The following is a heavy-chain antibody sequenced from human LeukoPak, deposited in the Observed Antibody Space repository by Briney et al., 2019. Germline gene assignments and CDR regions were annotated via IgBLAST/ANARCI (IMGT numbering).Heavy chain of an antibody. J-gene: IGHJ4*02. D-gene: IGHD3-10*01. CDR2: IWYDGSNK. Sequence: GRSLRLSCAASGFTFSSYGMHWVRQAPGKGLEWVAVIWYDGSNKYYADSVKGRFTISRDNSKNTLYLQMNSLRAEDTAVYYCARGSMVRGVITDYWGQGTLVTVSS. CDR3: ARGSMVRGVITDY. V-gene: IGHV3-33*01. CDR1: GFTFSSYG.